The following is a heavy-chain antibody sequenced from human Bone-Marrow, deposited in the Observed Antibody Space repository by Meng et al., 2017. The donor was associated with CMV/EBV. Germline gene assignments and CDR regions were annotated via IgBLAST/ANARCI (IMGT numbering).Heavy chain of an antibody. CDR1: GFTFGSHG. D-gene: IGHD3-3*01. CDR3: AKDYDFWSAYPHYYGLDV. Sequence: GESLKISCAASGFTFGSHGMHWVRQAPGKGLEWVAVIWSDANKKYYADSVKGRFTISRDNSKNTLYLQMNSLRPEDTAVYHCAKDYDFWSAYPHYYGLDVWGQGTTVTVSS. CDR2: IWSDANKK. J-gene: IGHJ6*02. V-gene: IGHV3-33*06.